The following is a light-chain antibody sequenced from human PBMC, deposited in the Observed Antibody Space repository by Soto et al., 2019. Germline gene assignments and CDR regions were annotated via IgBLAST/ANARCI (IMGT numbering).Light chain of an antibody. CDR3: QQYGSSPRT. V-gene: IGKV3-20*01. CDR1: QNVSSSF. J-gene: IGKJ5*01. Sequence: EIVLTQSPATLSVSPGEGATLSCSASQNVSSSFLAWYQQKVGQAPRLLIYGASSRATGIPDRFSGSGSGTDFTLTISRLEPEDFAVYYCQQYGSSPRTFGQGTRLEIK. CDR2: GAS.